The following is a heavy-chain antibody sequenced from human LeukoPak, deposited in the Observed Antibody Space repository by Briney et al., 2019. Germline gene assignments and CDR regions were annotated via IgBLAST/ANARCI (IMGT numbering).Heavy chain of an antibody. D-gene: IGHD6-13*01. CDR3: AKGPKQLVFVRGYYFDD. J-gene: IGHJ4*02. CDR1: GFTFNSYN. CDR2: ISSSSTYI. Sequence: GGSLRLSCAASGFTFNSYNMNWVRQAPGKGLEWVSSISSSSTYIYYADSVKGRFTISRDNAENSLYLQMNSLRIEDTAVFYCAKGPKQLVFVRGYYFDDWGQGTLVTVSS. V-gene: IGHV3-21*01.